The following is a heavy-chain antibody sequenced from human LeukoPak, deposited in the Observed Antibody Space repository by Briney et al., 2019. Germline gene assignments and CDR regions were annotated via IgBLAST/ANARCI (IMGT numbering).Heavy chain of an antibody. Sequence: GGSLRLSCAASGFTFSNHAMHWVRQATGKGLEWVSAIGTAGDTFYPGSVKGRFTISRENAKKSLYLQMNSLGAEDTAVYYCVRQKESHGNFDYWGQGTLVTVSS. J-gene: IGHJ4*02. V-gene: IGHV3-13*01. CDR1: GFTFSNHA. CDR3: VRQKESHGNFDY. D-gene: IGHD1-26*01. CDR2: IGTAGDT.